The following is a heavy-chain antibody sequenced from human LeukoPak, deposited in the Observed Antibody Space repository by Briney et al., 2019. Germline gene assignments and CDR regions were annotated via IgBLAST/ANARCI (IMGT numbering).Heavy chain of an antibody. D-gene: IGHD3-10*01. V-gene: IGHV3-30-3*01. CDR3: ARGTYYYGSGSSYYDY. Sequence: PGGSLRLSCAASGFTFSSYAMHWVRQAPGKGLEWVAVISYDGSNKYYADSVKGRFTISRDNAKNSLYLQMNSLRAEDTAVYYCARGTYYYGSGSSYYDYWGQGTLVTVSS. CDR1: GFTFSSYA. CDR2: ISYDGSNK. J-gene: IGHJ4*02.